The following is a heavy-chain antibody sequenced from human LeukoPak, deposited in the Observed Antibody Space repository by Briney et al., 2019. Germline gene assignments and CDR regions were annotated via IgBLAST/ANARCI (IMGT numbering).Heavy chain of an antibody. J-gene: IGHJ6*03. D-gene: IGHD2-8*01. CDR1: GFTFSSYA. V-gene: IGHV3-23*01. Sequence: GGSLRLSCAASGFTFSSYAMSWVRQAPGNGLEWVSAISGSGGSTYYADSVKGRFTISRDNSKNTLYLQMNSLRAEDTAVYYCAKVVGNIVLMVYARYYYYMDVWGKGTTVTVSS. CDR2: ISGSGGST. CDR3: AKVVGNIVLMVYARYYYYMDV.